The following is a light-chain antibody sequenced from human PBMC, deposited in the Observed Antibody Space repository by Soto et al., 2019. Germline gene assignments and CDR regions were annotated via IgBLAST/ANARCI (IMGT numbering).Light chain of an antibody. V-gene: IGLV2-11*01. J-gene: IGLJ3*02. Sequence: QSALTQPRSVSGSPGQSVTISCTGTSSDVGVYNYVSWYQQHPGEAPKLIIYDVTKRPSGFPDRFSGSKSGYTASLTISGLQDDDEADYYCCSDAGSYTLVFGGGTKLTVL. CDR3: CSDAGSYTLV. CDR2: DVT. CDR1: SSDVGVYNY.